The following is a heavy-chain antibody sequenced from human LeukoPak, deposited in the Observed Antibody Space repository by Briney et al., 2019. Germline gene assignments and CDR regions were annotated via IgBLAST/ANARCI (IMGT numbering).Heavy chain of an antibody. V-gene: IGHV3-21*04. Sequence: PGGSLRLSCAASGFTFSSYWMHWVRQAPGKGRVWVSFISSSGTSIYYADSVKGRFTISRDNAKNSLYLQMNSLRAEDTAVYYCARDLLAVAVPVAHAEYFQHWGQGTLVIVSS. CDR1: GFTFSSYW. J-gene: IGHJ1*01. D-gene: IGHD2-2*01. CDR2: ISSSGTSI. CDR3: ARDLLAVAVPVAHAEYFQH.